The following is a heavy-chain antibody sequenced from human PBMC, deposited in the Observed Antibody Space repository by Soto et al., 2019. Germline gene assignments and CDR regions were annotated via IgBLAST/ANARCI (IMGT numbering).Heavy chain of an antibody. Sequence: GGSLRLSCAASGFTVSSNYMSWVRQAPGKGLEWVSVIGSGGSTYYADSVKGRFTISRDNSKNTLYLQMNSLRAEDTAVYYCAKEKWRGVFDYWGQGTLVTVSS. J-gene: IGHJ4*02. CDR3: AKEKWRGVFDY. D-gene: IGHD3-10*01. V-gene: IGHV3-53*01. CDR1: GFTVSSNY. CDR2: IGSGGST.